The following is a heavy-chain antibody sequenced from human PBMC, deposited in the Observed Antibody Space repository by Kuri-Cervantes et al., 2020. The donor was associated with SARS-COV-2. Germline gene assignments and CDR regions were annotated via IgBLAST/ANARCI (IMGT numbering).Heavy chain of an antibody. D-gene: IGHD6-6*01. CDR3: ARVLAARPWYFDL. Sequence: GESLKISCAASGFSVSSYYVTWVRQAPGKGLEWVSRINGDGTITNYADSLKGLFTISRDNAKNTLYLQMNSLRAEDTAVYYCARVLAARPWYFDLWGRGTLVTVSS. CDR2: INGDGTIT. CDR1: GFSVSSYY. J-gene: IGHJ2*01. V-gene: IGHV3-74*01.